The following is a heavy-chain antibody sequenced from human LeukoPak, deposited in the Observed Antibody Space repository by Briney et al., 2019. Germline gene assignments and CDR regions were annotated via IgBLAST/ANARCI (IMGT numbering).Heavy chain of an antibody. CDR3: ARPLVGAALDY. CDR1: GFTFSRYG. V-gene: IGHV3-33*01. D-gene: IGHD1-26*01. CDR2: IWYDGSNE. J-gene: IGHJ4*02. Sequence: RRSLRVSCAASGFTFSRYGMHWVRQAPGKGLEWVAVIWYDGSNEYYADSVKGRFTIYRDNSKNTLYLQMSSLKGEDTAVYYCARPLVGAALDYWGQGTLVTVSS.